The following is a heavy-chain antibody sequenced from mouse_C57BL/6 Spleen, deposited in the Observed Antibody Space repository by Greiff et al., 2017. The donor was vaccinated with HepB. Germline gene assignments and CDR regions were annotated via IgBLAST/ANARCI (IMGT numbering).Heavy chain of an antibody. CDR1: GYTFTSYW. CDR2: IDPSDSET. D-gene: IGHD3-3*01. CDR3: ARGGPLYAMDY. J-gene: IGHJ4*01. V-gene: IGHV1-52*01. Sequence: VQLQQPGAELVRPGSSVKLSCKASGYTFTSYWMHWVKQRPIQGLEWIGNIDPSDSETHYNQKFKDKATLTVDKSSSTAYMQLSSLTSEDSAVYYCARGGPLYAMDYWGQGTSVTVSS.